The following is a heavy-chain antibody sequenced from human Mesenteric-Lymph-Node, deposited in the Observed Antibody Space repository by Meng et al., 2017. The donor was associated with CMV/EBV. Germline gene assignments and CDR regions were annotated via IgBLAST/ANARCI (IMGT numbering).Heavy chain of an antibody. V-gene: IGHV3-21*01. CDR2: ISSYSNNI. D-gene: IGHD3-3*01. CDR1: VLTFRTCS. J-gene: IGHJ5*02. Sequence: SVLTFRTCSLPWVRQAPGKGLEWVTSISSYSNNILCADSLKSRFTISRDNARNSLYLQMSTLRAEDTALYYCATDPVDFWNTYHGFDPWGQGTLVTVSS. CDR3: ATDPVDFWNTYHGFDP.